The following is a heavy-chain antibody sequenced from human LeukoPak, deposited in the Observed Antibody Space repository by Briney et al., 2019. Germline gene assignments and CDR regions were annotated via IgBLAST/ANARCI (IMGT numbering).Heavy chain of an antibody. J-gene: IGHJ4*02. CDR2: IYASGTT. D-gene: IGHD3-10*01. V-gene: IGHV4-4*07. CDR3: ARDGFGEYPSDF. Sequence: SETLSLTCTVSGGSISSYYWSWIRQPAGKGLEWIGRIYASGTTNYNPSLRSRVTLSVDTSKNQFSLKLSSVTAADTAVYYCARDGFGEYPSDFWGQGILVTVSS. CDR1: GGSISSYY.